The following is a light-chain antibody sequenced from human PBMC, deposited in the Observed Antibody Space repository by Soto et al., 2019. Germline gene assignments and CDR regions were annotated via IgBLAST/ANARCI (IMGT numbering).Light chain of an antibody. CDR3: SSYAGTYIV. CDR1: SSDVGGYDY. V-gene: IGLV2-8*01. Sequence: QSALTQPPSASGSPGQSVAISCTGTSSDVGGYDYVSWYQQHPGKAPKLMIYDVSKRPSGVPDRFSGSKSGNTASLTVSGLQAEDDADYYCSSYAGTYIVFGTGTKVTVL. CDR2: DVS. J-gene: IGLJ1*01.